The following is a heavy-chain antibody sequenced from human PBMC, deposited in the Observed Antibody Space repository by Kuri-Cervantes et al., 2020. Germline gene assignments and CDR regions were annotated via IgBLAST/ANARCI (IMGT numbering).Heavy chain of an antibody. CDR3: AALVDY. V-gene: IGHV4-59*01. CDR2: VHYTGQT. D-gene: IGHD1-26*01. Sequence: SETLSLTCTVSGVPITSYYSSWIRQSPGQGLEWIGYVHYTGQTNYNPSLKSRVTMSLDTSKNQSTLSLTSVTAAETAIYYCAALVDYWGQGTLVTVSS. J-gene: IGHJ4*02. CDR1: GVPITSYY.